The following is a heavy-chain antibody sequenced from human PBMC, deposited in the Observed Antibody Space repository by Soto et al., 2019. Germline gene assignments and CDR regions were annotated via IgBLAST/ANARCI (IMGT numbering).Heavy chain of an antibody. D-gene: IGHD6-13*01. J-gene: IGHJ6*02. CDR1: GFTFSSYA. Sequence: PGGSLRLSCAASGFTFSSYAMHWVRQAPGKGLEWVAVISYDGSNKYYADSVKGRFTISRDNSKNTLYLQMNSLRAEDTAVYYCARAYSSSRIRYYGMDVWGQGTTVTVSS. V-gene: IGHV3-30-3*01. CDR3: ARAYSSSRIRYYGMDV. CDR2: ISYDGSNK.